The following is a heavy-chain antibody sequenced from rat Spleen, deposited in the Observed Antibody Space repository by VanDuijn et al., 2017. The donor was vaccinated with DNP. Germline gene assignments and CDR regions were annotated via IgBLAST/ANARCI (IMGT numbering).Heavy chain of an antibody. J-gene: IGHJ2*01. CDR1: GFNFNNNW. CDR2: INKDSRTI. Sequence: EVKLVESGGGLVQPGRSLKLSCAASGFNFNNNWMGWVRQAPGKGLERIGEINKDSRTIDYSPSLKDKFIIARDNVQNTLYLQMSKLGSEDTAIYYWGSGPNYGAYSDYFNYWGQGVMVTVSS. CDR3: GSGPNYGAYSDYFNY. V-gene: IGHV4-2*01. D-gene: IGHD1-11*01.